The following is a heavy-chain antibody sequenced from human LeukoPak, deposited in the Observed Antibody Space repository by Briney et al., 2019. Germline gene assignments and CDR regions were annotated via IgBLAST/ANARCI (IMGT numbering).Heavy chain of an antibody. Sequence: SSETLSLTCTVSGGSISSYYWSWIRQPPGKGLEWIGYIYHSGSTDYNPSLKSRVTISVDTSKSQFSLKLSSVTAADTAVYYCARADVHDAFDIWGQGTMVTVSS. CDR1: GGSISSYY. J-gene: IGHJ3*02. D-gene: IGHD3-16*01. CDR2: IYHSGST. CDR3: ARADVHDAFDI. V-gene: IGHV4-59*01.